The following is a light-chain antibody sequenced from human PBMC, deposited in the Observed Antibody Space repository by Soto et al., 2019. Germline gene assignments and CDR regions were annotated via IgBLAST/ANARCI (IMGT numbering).Light chain of an antibody. Sequence: DIQMTQSPSSLSASVGDRVTITCRASQSISSYLNWYQQKPGKAPKVLIYAASSLQSGVPSRFSGSGSGTDFTLTISSLQSEDFATYYCQQSYSTLWTFGQGTKVEIK. CDR1: QSISSY. V-gene: IGKV1-39*01. J-gene: IGKJ1*01. CDR3: QQSYSTLWT. CDR2: AAS.